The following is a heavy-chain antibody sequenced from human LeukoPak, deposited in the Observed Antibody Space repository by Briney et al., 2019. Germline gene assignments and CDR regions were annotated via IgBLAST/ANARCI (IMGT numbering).Heavy chain of an antibody. V-gene: IGHV3-30*04. CDR1: GFTFSSYA. Sequence: GGSLRLSCAASGFTFSSYAMHWVRQAPGKGLEWVAIISYDGSNKYYADSVKGRFTISRDNSKNTLYLQTNSLRAEDTAVYYCARDLLLWFGEFVGWFDPWGQGTLVTVSS. D-gene: IGHD3-10*01. CDR2: ISYDGSNK. CDR3: ARDLLLWFGEFVGWFDP. J-gene: IGHJ5*02.